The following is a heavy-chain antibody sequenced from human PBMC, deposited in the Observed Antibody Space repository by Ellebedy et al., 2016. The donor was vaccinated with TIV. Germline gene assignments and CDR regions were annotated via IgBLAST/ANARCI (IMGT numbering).Heavy chain of an antibody. V-gene: IGHV1-2*02. CDR1: GFTFITYA. D-gene: IGHD4-17*01. Sequence: AASVKVSCKASGFTFITYAISWVRQAPGQGLEWMGWINPNSGGTNYAQKFQGRVTMTRDTSISTAYMELSRLRSDDTAVYYCASLPHYGDSGPWGQGTLVTVSS. CDR2: INPNSGGT. J-gene: IGHJ5*02. CDR3: ASLPHYGDSGP.